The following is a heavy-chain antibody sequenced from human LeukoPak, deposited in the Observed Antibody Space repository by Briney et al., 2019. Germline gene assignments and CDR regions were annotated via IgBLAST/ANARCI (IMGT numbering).Heavy chain of an antibody. Sequence: GGSLRLSSAATAFTCDDYAMHWVRQFPEKELEWVSGISWNSGSIGYAASVTGRFTISRDKAKNSLYLQMNSLRAEDTALYYCAKGTGYSYGNNWFDPWGQGTLVTVSS. CDR3: AKGTGYSYGNNWFDP. D-gene: IGHD5-18*01. J-gene: IGHJ5*02. CDR2: ISWNSGSI. CDR1: AFTCDDYA. V-gene: IGHV3-9*01.